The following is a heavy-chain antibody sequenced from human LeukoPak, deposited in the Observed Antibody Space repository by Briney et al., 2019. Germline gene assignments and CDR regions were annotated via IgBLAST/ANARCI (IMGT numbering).Heavy chain of an antibody. CDR1: GFTFSK. V-gene: IGHV3-48*03. D-gene: IGHD6-13*01. J-gene: IGHJ6*03. CDR2: ISSSGSTI. CDR3: AREDSSSNYYYYMDV. Sequence: GGSLRLSCAASGFTFSKMNWVRQAPGKGLEWVSYISSSGSTIYYADSVKGRFTISRDNAKNSLYLQMNSLRAEDTAVYYCAREDSSSNYYYYMDVWGKGTTVTISS.